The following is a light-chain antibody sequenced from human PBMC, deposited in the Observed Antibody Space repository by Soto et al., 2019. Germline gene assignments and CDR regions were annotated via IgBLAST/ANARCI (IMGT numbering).Light chain of an antibody. Sequence: EIGMTQSPATLSVSPGERATLSCRASQSVTSNLAWYQQKPGQAPRLLIYGASTRATGIPARFSGSGSGTEFTLTISSLQSEDFAVYYRQQYNNWPRTFGQGTKAEIK. CDR3: QQYNNWPRT. J-gene: IGKJ1*01. CDR1: QSVTSN. V-gene: IGKV3-15*01. CDR2: GAS.